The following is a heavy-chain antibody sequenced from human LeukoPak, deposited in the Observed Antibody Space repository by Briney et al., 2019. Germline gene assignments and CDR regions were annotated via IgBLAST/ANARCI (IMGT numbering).Heavy chain of an antibody. J-gene: IGHJ4*02. V-gene: IGHV3-23*01. CDR1: RFTFSSYA. D-gene: IGHD6-19*01. CDR2: ISGSGGST. CDR3: TRDRIPVADFDY. Sequence: TGGSLRLSCAASRFTFSSYAMSWVRQAPGKGLEWVSAISGSGGSTYYADSVKGRFTISRDNSKNTLQLQMNSPRAEDTAVYYSTRDRIPVADFDYWGQGTLVTVSS.